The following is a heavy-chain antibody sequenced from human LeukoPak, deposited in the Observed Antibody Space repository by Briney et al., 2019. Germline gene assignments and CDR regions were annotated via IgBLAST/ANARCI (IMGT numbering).Heavy chain of an antibody. V-gene: IGHV4-31*03. CDR3: ASQNTKTLRPYCDY. CDR2: IYYSGST. Sequence: SQTLSLTCTVSGGSISSGGYYWSWIRQHPGKGLEWIGYIYYSGSTYYNPSLKSRVTISVDTSKNQFSLKLSSVTAADTAVYYCASQNTKTLRPYCDYWGQGTLVTVSS. CDR1: GGSISSGGYY. J-gene: IGHJ4*02. D-gene: IGHD5/OR15-5a*01.